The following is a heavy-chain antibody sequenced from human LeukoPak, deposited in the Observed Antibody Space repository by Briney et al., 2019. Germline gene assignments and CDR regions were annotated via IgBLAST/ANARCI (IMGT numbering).Heavy chain of an antibody. J-gene: IGHJ4*02. CDR2: IHYSGST. D-gene: IGHD2/OR15-2a*01. CDR3: ARAADDKNSWYYFDY. Sequence: SETLSLTCTVSGDSISSGDHYWSWIRQPPGKGLEWIGYIHYSGSTYYNPSLKSRVIISVDMSKNQFSLSLNSLTAADSAVYYCARAADDKNSWYYFDYWGQGTLVTVSS. CDR1: GDSISSGDHY. V-gene: IGHV4-30-4*01.